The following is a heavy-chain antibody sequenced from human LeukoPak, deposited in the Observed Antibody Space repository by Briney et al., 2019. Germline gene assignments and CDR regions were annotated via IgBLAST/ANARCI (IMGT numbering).Heavy chain of an antibody. CDR3: ASGFGSSWYYYYYYMDV. Sequence: SVKVSCKASGGTFSSYTISRVRQAPGQGLEWMGRIIPILGIANYAQKFQGRVTITADKSTSTAYMELSSLRSEDPAVYYCASGFGSSWYYYYYYMDVWGKGTTVTVSS. J-gene: IGHJ6*03. D-gene: IGHD6-13*01. V-gene: IGHV1-69*02. CDR1: GGTFSSYT. CDR2: IIPILGIA.